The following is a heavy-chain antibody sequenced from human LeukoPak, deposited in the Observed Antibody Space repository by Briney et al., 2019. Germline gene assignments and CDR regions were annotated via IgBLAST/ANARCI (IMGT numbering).Heavy chain of an antibody. D-gene: IGHD6-13*01. Sequence: QTPSLTFAISGDSVPSNSAAWHWISQSPSTGLEWLGRTYYKSKWYNDYAVSVKSRITINPDTSKNQFSLQLNSVTPEDTAVYYCAGDSDGNDAFDIWGQGTMVTVSS. J-gene: IGHJ3*02. CDR1: GDSVPSNSAA. CDR3: AGDSDGNDAFDI. CDR2: TYYKSKWYN. V-gene: IGHV6-1*01.